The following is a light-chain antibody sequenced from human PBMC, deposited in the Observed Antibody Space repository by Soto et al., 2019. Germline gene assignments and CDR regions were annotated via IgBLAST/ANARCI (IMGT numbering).Light chain of an antibody. CDR1: QGISNY. J-gene: IGKJ4*01. CDR2: DAS. Sequence: DIQMTQSPSSLSASVGDRVTITCQASQGISNYLNWYQQKPRKAPKLLIYDASNLETGVPSRFSGSGSGTEFTFTISSLQPEDIATYYYQQYDNLPLTFGGGTKVEIK. V-gene: IGKV1-33*01. CDR3: QQYDNLPLT.